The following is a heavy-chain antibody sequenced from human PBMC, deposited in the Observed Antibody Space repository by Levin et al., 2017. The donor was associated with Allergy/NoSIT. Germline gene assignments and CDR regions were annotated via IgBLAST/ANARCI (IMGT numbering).Heavy chain of an antibody. CDR2: ISYDGRKI. D-gene: IGHD2-2*01. CDR3: AKQRSTSWLLFDN. Sequence: GGSLRLSCAASGFIFTTYGLHWVRQAPGKGLEWVAVISYDGRKIDYAESVKGRFTISRDNSKSTLHLQMNSLRAEDTAVYYCAKQRSTSWLLFDNWGQGTLVAVSS. CDR1: GFIFTTYG. V-gene: IGHV3-30*18. J-gene: IGHJ4*02.